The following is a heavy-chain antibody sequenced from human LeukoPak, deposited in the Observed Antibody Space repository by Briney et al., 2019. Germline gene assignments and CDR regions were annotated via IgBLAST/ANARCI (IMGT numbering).Heavy chain of an antibody. Sequence: ASVKVSCKASGYTFSSYGISWVRQAPGQGLEWMGWISIYNGNTNNIQKLQGRVTMTTDTSTSTAYMELRSLRSDDTAVYYCARDFRRLPFFVDYWGQGTLVTVSS. D-gene: IGHD5-18*01. CDR1: GYTFSSYG. V-gene: IGHV1-18*01. CDR2: ISIYNGNT. CDR3: ARDFRRLPFFVDY. J-gene: IGHJ4*02.